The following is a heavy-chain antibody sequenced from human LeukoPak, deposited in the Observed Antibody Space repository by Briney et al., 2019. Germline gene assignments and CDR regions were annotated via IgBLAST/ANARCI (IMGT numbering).Heavy chain of an antibody. J-gene: IGHJ6*02. CDR3: AATMVRGVIGIYYYYGMDV. CDR1: GFTFSSNY. CDR2: IYSGGST. Sequence: GGSLRLSCAASGFTFSSNYMSWVRQAPGKGLEWVSVIYSGGSTYYADSVKGRFTISRDNSKNTLYLQMNSLRAEDTAVYYCAATMVRGVIGIYYYYGMDVWGQGTTVTVSS. V-gene: IGHV3-66*01. D-gene: IGHD3-10*01.